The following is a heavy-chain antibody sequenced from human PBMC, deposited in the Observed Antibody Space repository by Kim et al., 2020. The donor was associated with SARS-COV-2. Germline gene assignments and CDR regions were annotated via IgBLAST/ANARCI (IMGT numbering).Heavy chain of an antibody. CDR1: GFTFDDYA. CDR2: ISWNSGSI. V-gene: IGHV3-9*01. Sequence: GGSLRLSCAASGFTFDDYAMHWVRQAPGKGLEWVSGISWNSGSIGYADSVKGRFTISRDNAKNSLYLQMNSLRAEDTALYYCAKGPDGDYERSSCFDYWGQGSLVTVSS. D-gene: IGHD4-17*01. CDR3: AKGPDGDYERSSCFDY. J-gene: IGHJ4*02.